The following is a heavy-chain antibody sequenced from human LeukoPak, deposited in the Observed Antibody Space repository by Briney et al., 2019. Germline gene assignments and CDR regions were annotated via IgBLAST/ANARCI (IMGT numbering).Heavy chain of an antibody. Sequence: GASVKVSWKASGFTFNRYDMTWVRQAPGKGLELVGMIKPNRGGTNYAQKFQGRVTMTRDTSISTAYMELSRLRSDDTAVYYCARDLSDYDILTGYLRDDYWGQGTLVTVSS. J-gene: IGHJ4*02. CDR3: ARDLSDYDILTGYLRDDY. V-gene: IGHV1-2*02. CDR2: IKPNRGGT. D-gene: IGHD3-9*01. CDR1: GFTFNRYD.